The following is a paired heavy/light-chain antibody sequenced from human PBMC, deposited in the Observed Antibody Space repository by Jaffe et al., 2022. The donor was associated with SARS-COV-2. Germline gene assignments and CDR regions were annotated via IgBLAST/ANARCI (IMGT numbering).Heavy chain of an antibody. CDR3: ARHIGGYSSPYHFDL. D-gene: IGHD1-26*01. CDR2: IYYSGST. J-gene: IGHJ4*02. V-gene: IGHV4-39*01. CDR1: GGSISSSSDY. Sequence: QLQLQESGPGLVKPSETLSLICTVSGGSISSSSDYWGWIRQPPGRGLEWIGSIYYSGSTYDNPSLKSRITISVDTSTNQFSLNLTSVTAADAAIYYCARHIGGYSSPYHFDLWGQGSLVTVSA.
Light chain of an antibody. J-gene: IGKJ2*01. V-gene: IGKV1-5*03. CDR1: QSISNW. CDR2: KAS. Sequence: DIQMTQSPSTLSASVGDRVTITCRASQSISNWLAWYQQKPGKAPKLLIYKASNLETGVPSRFSGSGSGTEFTLTIDGLQPDDFATYYCQQYNSYLYTFGQGTKLEIK. CDR3: QQYNSYLYT.